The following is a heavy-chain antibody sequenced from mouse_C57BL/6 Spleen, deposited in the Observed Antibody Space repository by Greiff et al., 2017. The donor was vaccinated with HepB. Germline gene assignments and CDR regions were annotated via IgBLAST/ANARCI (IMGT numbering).Heavy chain of an antibody. Sequence: EVQLQQSGPELVKPGASVKISCKASGYTFTDYYMNWVKQSHGKSLEWIGDINPNNGGTSYNQKFKGKATLTVDKSSSTAYMELRSLTSEDSAVYYCASEGVFGLFAYWGQGTLVTVSA. CDR3: ASEGVFGLFAY. V-gene: IGHV1-26*01. CDR2: INPNNGGT. J-gene: IGHJ3*01. CDR1: GYTFTDYY.